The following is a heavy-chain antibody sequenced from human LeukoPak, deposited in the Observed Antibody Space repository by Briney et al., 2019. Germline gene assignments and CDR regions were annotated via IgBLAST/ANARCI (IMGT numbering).Heavy chain of an antibody. CDR3: ARDRELGLLGY. V-gene: IGHV3-21*01. D-gene: IGHD1-26*01. CDR1: GFTFSSYS. J-gene: IGHJ4*02. CDR2: ISSSSSYI. Sequence: GGSLRLSCAASGFTFSSYSVNWVRQAPGKGLEWVSSISSSSSYIYYADSVKGRFTISRDNAKNSLYLQMNSLRAEDTAVYYCARDRELGLLGYWGQGTLVTVSS.